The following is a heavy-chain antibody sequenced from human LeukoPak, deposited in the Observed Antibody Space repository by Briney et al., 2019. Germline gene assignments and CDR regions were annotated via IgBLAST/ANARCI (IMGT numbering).Heavy chain of an antibody. D-gene: IGHD5-24*01. CDR1: GFTFGTHA. CDR3: AKDTMEMATTPPFDY. CDR2: MSGRGDTS. J-gene: IGHJ4*02. Sequence: GGSLRLSCAASGFTFGTHAMTWVRQAPGKGLEWVSGMSGRGDTSYYADSVKGRFTISRDNSKNTLFLQMNSLRAEDTAVYYCAKDTMEMATTPPFDYWGQGTLVTVSS. V-gene: IGHV3-23*01.